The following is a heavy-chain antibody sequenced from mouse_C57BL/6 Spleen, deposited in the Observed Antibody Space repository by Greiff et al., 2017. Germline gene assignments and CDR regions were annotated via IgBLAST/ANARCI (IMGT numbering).Heavy chain of an antibody. CDR2: IDPSDSYT. V-gene: IGHV1-69*01. CDR3: ARRGRYTSYAMDY. Sequence: VQLQQPGAELVMPGASVKLSCKASGYTFTSYWMHWVKQRPGQGLEWIGEIDPSDSYTNYNQKFKGKSTLTVDKSSSTAYMQLSSLTSEDSAVYYCARRGRYTSYAMDYWGQGTSVTVSS. CDR1: GYTFTSYW. D-gene: IGHD1-1*01. J-gene: IGHJ4*01.